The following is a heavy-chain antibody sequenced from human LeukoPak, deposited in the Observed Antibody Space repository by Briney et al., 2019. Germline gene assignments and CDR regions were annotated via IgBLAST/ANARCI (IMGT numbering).Heavy chain of an antibody. V-gene: IGHV1-8*01. Sequence: GASVKVSCKASVYTFTSYDINWVRQATGQGLEWMGWMNPNSGNTGYAQKFQGGVTMTRNTSISTAYMELSSLRSEDTAVYYCARGRVAGTGWFDPWGQGTLVTVSS. CDR3: ARGRVAGTGWFDP. D-gene: IGHD6-19*01. CDR2: MNPNSGNT. J-gene: IGHJ5*02. CDR1: VYTFTSYD.